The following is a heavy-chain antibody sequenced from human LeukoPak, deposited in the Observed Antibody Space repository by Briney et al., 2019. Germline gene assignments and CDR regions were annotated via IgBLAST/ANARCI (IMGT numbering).Heavy chain of an antibody. V-gene: IGHV4-34*01. Sequence: SETLSLTCAVYGGSFSGYHWTWIRQSPGKGPEWIGDINPSGSTYYNPSLKSRLTISVDTSKNQFSLKLRSVTAADTAVYYCARGRHDITMIVVVMTSVSYYLDVWGKGTTVTVS. J-gene: IGHJ6*03. CDR2: INPSGST. CDR1: GGSFSGYH. CDR3: ARGRHDITMIVVVMTSVSYYLDV. D-gene: IGHD3-22*01.